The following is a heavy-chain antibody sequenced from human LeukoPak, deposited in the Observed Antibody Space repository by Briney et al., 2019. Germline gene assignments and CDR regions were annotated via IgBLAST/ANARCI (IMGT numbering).Heavy chain of an antibody. J-gene: IGHJ3*02. V-gene: IGHV3-48*03. CDR3: AREGRYYGSGSHRDGFDI. CDR2: ISSSGSII. Sequence: GGSLRLSCAASGFTFSSYDMTWIRQAPGKGLEWISYISSSGSIISYADSVKGRFTISRDNAKNSLYLQMNSLRAEDTAVYYCAREGRYYGSGSHRDGFDIWGQGTMVTVSS. CDR1: GFTFSSYD. D-gene: IGHD3-10*01.